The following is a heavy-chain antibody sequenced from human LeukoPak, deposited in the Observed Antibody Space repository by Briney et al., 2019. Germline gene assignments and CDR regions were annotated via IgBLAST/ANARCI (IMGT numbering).Heavy chain of an antibody. V-gene: IGHV4-4*09. J-gene: IGHJ6*03. Sequence: SETLSLTCTVSGGSISSYYWSWIRQPPGKGLEWIGYIYSSGSTNYNPSLKSRVTISVDTSKNQFTLKLSSVTAADTAVYYCARHEYYYYYMDVWGNGTTVTVSS. CDR3: ARHEYYYYYMDV. CDR2: IYSSGST. CDR1: GGSISSYY.